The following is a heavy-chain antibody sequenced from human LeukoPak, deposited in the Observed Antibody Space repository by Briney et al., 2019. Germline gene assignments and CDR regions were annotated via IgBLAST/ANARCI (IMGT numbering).Heavy chain of an antibody. CDR2: IASDGSST. CDR1: GFTFSSYW. D-gene: IGHD4-23*01. Sequence: EGSLRLSCAASGFTFSSYWMNWVRPAPGKGLVWVSRIASDGSSTTYADSVKGRFSISRDNAKNTLYLQMNSLRVEDTAVYYCARGRPHGNDYWGQGTLVTVSS. J-gene: IGHJ4*02. CDR3: ARGRPHGNDY. V-gene: IGHV3-74*01.